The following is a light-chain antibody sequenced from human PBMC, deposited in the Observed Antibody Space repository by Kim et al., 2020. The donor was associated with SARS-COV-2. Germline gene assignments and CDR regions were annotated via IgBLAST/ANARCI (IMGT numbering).Light chain of an antibody. CDR2: AAS. J-gene: IGKJ3*01. Sequence: ASVGDRVTITCRASQGISNYLAWYQQKPGKVPKLLIHAASTLQSGVPSRFSGSGSGTDFTLTISSLQPEDVATYYCQKYNSAVLTFGPGTKVDIK. CDR3: QKYNSAVLT. V-gene: IGKV1-27*01. CDR1: QGISNY.